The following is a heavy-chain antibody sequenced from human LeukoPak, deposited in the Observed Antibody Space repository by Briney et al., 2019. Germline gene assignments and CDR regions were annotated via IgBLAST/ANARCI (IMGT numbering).Heavy chain of an antibody. Sequence: GESLKISCKASGHSFTNYWIGWVRQMPGKGLEWMGIIYLGDSDTIYSPSFQGQVTISADKSISTAYLQWSSLKASDTAMYYCARHPSSSSYYYYYGMDVWGQGTTVTVSS. D-gene: IGHD6-6*01. V-gene: IGHV5-51*01. CDR3: ARHPSSSSYYYYYGMDV. CDR2: IYLGDSDT. CDR1: GHSFTNYW. J-gene: IGHJ6*02.